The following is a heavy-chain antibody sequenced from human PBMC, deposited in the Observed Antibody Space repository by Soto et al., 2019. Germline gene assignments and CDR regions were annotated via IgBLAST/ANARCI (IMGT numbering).Heavy chain of an antibody. J-gene: IGHJ4*02. CDR2: RYYSEST. CDR3: ARTKCSGGSCYSWSLDY. V-gene: IGHV4-31*03. Sequence: PSETLSLTCTVSGGSITTGGYYWSWIRQLPGKGLEWIGHRYYSESTYYNPSLKSRVSISLDTSKNQFSLKLSFVTAADTAMYYCARTKCSGGSCYSWSLDYWGQGTRSPSPQ. CDR1: GGSITTGGYY. D-gene: IGHD2-15*01.